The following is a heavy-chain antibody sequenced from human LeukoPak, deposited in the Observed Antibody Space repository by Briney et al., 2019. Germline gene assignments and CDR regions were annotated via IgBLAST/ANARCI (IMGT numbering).Heavy chain of an antibody. CDR2: IIPIVDIV. Sequence: SVKVSCKASGGAFSSYAISWVRQAPGQGLEWMGRIIPIVDIVNYAQKFQGRVTITADKSTSTAYMQLSSLRSEDTALYYCARELSSGYNYGHSDGFDYWGQGTLVTVSS. CDR1: GGAFSSYA. J-gene: IGHJ4*02. D-gene: IGHD5-18*01. V-gene: IGHV1-69*04. CDR3: ARELSSGYNYGHSDGFDY.